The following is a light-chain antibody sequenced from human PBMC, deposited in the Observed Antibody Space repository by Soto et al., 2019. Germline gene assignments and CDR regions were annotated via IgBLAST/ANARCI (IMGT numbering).Light chain of an antibody. V-gene: IGLV1-44*01. CDR2: NNN. CDR3: AAWDDSLNGVV. Sequence: QSVLTQPPSASGTPGQRVTIACSGSSSNIGSTTVKWYQQLPGTAPKLLIYNNNQRPSGVPDRFSGSKSGTSASLAISGLHSEDEADYYWAAWDDSLNGVVFGGGTKLTVL. CDR1: SSNIGSTT. J-gene: IGLJ3*02.